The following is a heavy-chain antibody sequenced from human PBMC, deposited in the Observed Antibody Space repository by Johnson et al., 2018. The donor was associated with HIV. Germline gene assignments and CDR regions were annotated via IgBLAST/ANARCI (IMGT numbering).Heavy chain of an antibody. D-gene: IGHD1-26*01. J-gene: IGHJ3*02. CDR3: TVRGVLVGATTYDAFDI. CDR2: ISGSGGST. CDR1: GFTFDNFA. Sequence: MQLVESGGSVVRPGGSLRLSCTASGFTFDNFAMSWVRQAPGKGLEWVSGISGSGGSTYYADSVKGRFTISRDNSKNTLYLQMNSLKVEDTAVYYCTVRGVLVGATTYDAFDIWGQGTMVTVSS. V-gene: IGHV3-23*04.